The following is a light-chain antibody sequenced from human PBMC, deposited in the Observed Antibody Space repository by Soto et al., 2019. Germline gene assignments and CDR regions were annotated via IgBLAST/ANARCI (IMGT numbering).Light chain of an antibody. Sequence: DIQLTQSPSSLSASVGDRITITCRSSQSISRYLNWYQQRPGTAPKVLIFGANSLQSGVPSRFSGSGSGTDFTLTISSLQPEDFATYSCQQTYRTPLTFGGGGKVDIK. J-gene: IGKJ4*01. V-gene: IGKV1-39*01. CDR3: QQTYRTPLT. CDR2: GAN. CDR1: QSISRY.